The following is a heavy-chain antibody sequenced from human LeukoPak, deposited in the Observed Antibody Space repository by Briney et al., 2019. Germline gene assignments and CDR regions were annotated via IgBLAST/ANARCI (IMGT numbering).Heavy chain of an antibody. Sequence: PSETLSLTCAVSGGSISSGGYSWSWIRQPPGKGLEWIGYIYRSGSTYYNPSLKSRVTISVDRSKNQFSLKLSSVTAADTAVYYCATEVDSSGYFDYWGQGTLVTVSS. CDR1: GGSISSGGYS. CDR2: IYRSGST. J-gene: IGHJ4*02. CDR3: ATEVDSSGYFDY. V-gene: IGHV4-30-2*01. D-gene: IGHD3-22*01.